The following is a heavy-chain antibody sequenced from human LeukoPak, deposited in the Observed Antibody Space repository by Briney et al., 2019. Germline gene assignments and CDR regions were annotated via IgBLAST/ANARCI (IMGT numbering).Heavy chain of an antibody. CDR3: AKVSGYGDIDLDYYYMDV. D-gene: IGHD5-12*01. CDR2: ISGSGGST. Sequence: GGSLSLSCAASGFTFSSYAMTWVRQAPGKGLEWVSTISGSGGSTYYADSVKGRFTISRDNSKNTLYLQMNSLRAEDTAVYYCAKVSGYGDIDLDYYYMDVWGKGTTATVSS. V-gene: IGHV3-23*01. J-gene: IGHJ6*03. CDR1: GFTFSSYA.